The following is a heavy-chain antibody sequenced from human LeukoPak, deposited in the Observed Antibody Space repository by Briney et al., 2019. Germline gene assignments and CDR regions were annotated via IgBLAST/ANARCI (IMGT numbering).Heavy chain of an antibody. V-gene: IGHV3-23*01. CDR1: GFTFSSCT. J-gene: IGHJ6*02. D-gene: IGHD3/OR15-3a*01. CDR3: ANLGLDSLDV. CDR2: VSGSGSIT. Sequence: GGSLRLSCAASGFTFSSCTMSWVRQAPGKGLRWVSAVSGSGSITSHSDSVRGRFTISRDNSKSTLYLQMNSLRAEDTAVYYCANLGLDSLDVWGQGTMVTVSS.